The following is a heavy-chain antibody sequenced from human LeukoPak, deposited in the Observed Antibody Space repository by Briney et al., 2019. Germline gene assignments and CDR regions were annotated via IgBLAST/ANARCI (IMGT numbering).Heavy chain of an antibody. CDR1: GFTFSSYA. D-gene: IGHD3-10*01. V-gene: IGHV3-15*01. CDR3: ITDPGAWQPT. CDR2: IKSKTDRETT. Sequence: PGGSLRLSCAASGFTFSSYAMSWVRQAPGKGLEWVGRIKSKTDRETTDYAAPVKGRFTISRDDSRNTLYLQMNRLNTEDTAVYYCITDPGAWQPTWGQGTMVTVPS. J-gene: IGHJ3*01.